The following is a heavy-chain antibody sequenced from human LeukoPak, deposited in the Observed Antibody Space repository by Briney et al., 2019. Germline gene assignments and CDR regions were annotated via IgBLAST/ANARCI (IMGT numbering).Heavy chain of an antibody. CDR3: ARRRVGATQFDY. J-gene: IGHJ4*02. CDR2: ISAYNGNT. Sequence: ASVKVSCKASGYTFTSYGISWVRQAPGQGREWMGWISAYNGNTNYAQKLQGRVTMTTDTSTSTAYMELRSLRSDDTAVYYCARRRVGATQFDYWGQGTLVTVSS. CDR1: GYTFTSYG. D-gene: IGHD1-26*01. V-gene: IGHV1-18*01.